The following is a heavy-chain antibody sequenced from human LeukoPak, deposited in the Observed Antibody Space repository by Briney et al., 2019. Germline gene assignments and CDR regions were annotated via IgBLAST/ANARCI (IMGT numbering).Heavy chain of an antibody. J-gene: IGHJ4*02. D-gene: IGHD2-15*01. Sequence: PGGSLRLSCAASGFTFSSFAMSWVRQAPGKGLEWVSVICGSDGSTYYADSVKGRSTISRDTSKNTLYLQMNSLRAEDTAVYHCAKATGGSCYSGSSYWGQGTLVTVSS. CDR3: AKATGGSCYSGSSY. CDR2: ICGSDGST. CDR1: GFTFSSFA. V-gene: IGHV3-23*01.